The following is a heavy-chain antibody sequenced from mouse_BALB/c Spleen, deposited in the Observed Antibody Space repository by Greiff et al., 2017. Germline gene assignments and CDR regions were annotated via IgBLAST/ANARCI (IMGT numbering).Heavy chain of an antibody. J-gene: IGHJ3*01. D-gene: IGHD1-2*01. CDR3: ATYGYRPWFAY. CDR2: ISYSGST. Sequence: EVQLVESGPGLVKPSQSLSLTCTVTGYSITSDYAWNWIRQFPGNKLEWMGYISYSGSTSYNPSLKSRISITRDTSKNQFFLQLNSVTTEDTATYYCATYGYRPWFAYWGQGTLVTVSA. V-gene: IGHV3-2*02. CDR1: GYSITSDYA.